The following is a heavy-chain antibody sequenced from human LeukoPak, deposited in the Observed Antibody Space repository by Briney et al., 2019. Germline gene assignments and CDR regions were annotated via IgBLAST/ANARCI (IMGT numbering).Heavy chain of an antibody. CDR3: ARRYDSKTLYYFDY. D-gene: IGHD3-3*01. J-gene: IGHJ4*02. V-gene: IGHV5-51*01. CDR2: IYPGDSDT. CDR1: GYSFTSYW. Sequence: GESLKISCKGSGYSFTSYWIGWGRQMPGKGLEWMGSIYPGDSDTRYSPSFQGQVTISADKSISTAYLQWSSLKASDTAMYYCARRYDSKTLYYFDYWGQGTLVTVSS.